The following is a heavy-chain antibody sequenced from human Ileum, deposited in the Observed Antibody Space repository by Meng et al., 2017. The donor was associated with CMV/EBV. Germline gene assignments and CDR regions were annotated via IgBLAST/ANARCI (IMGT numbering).Heavy chain of an antibody. CDR1: TLTNGW. V-gene: IGHV3-15*01. CDR2: IKSKADGGTT. D-gene: IGHD2-15*01. J-gene: IGHJ2*01. Sequence: TLTNGWINWDRQAPGKGLEWVGRIKSKADGGTTDYIAPVRGRFFISRDDSKNRLHLQMNSLKTEDTGVYYCITAFAVVPLNFWYFDLWGRGTLVTVSS. CDR3: ITAFAVVPLNFWYFDL.